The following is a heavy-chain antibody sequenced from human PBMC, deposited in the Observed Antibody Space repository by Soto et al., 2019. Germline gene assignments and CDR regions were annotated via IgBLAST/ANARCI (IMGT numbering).Heavy chain of an antibody. J-gene: IGHJ4*02. Sequence: QVQLVQSGAEVKKPGASVKVSCKASGYTFTGYYMHWVRQAPGQGLEWMGWINPNSGGTNYAQKFKGRVTMTRDTSISTAYMELSRLRSDDTAVYYCARGARVVVPAAIKILDYWGQGTLVTVSS. CDR3: ARGARVVVPAAIKILDY. D-gene: IGHD2-2*01. V-gene: IGHV1-2*02. CDR1: GYTFTGYY. CDR2: INPNSGGT.